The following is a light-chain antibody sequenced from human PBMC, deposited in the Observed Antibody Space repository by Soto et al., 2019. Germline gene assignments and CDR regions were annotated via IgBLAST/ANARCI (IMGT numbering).Light chain of an antibody. Sequence: QSALTQPASVSGSPGQSITISCTGTSSDVGGYNYVSWYQQHPGKAPKLMIYNVSNRPSGVSNRCSGSKSGNTASLTISGLQDEDEADYYCSSYTSSSTYVVFGGGTKLTVL. J-gene: IGLJ2*01. V-gene: IGLV2-14*01. CDR1: SSDVGGYNY. CDR3: SSYTSSSTYVV. CDR2: NVS.